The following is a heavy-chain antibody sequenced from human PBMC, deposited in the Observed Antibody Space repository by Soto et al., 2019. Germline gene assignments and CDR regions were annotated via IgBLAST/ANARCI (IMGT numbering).Heavy chain of an antibody. CDR2: ISYDGSNK. CDR1: VFTFSSYG. CDR3: AKDRTPDHRYNWNDALDI. D-gene: IGHD1-20*01. J-gene: IGHJ3*02. V-gene: IGHV3-30*18. Sequence: PGGSVRLSCAASVFTFSSYGMHWVRQAPGKGLEWVAVISYDGSNKYYADSVKGRFTISRDNSKNTLYLQMNSLRAEDTAVYYCAKDRTPDHRYNWNDALDIWGQGTMVTVSS.